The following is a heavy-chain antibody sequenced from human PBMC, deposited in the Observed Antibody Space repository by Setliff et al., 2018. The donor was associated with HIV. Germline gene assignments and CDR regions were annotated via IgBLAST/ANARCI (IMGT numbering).Heavy chain of an antibody. CDR3: ARDLGHSSPVFDY. V-gene: IGHV3-30*04. J-gene: IGHJ4*02. CDR2: VSNDATQT. Sequence: GGSLRLSCSASGFQFTSFVFHWVRQAPGKGLEWVAVVSNDATQTYYADSVRGRFTISRDNSKNTLYLQMNSLRAEDTAAYYCARDLGHSSPVFDYWGQGTLVTVSS. CDR1: GFQFTSFV.